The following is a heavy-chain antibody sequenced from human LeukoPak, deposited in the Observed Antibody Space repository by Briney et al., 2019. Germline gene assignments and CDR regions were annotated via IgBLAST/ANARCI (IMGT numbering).Heavy chain of an antibody. Sequence: GGSLRLSCAASGFTFSSYEMNWVRQAPGKGLEWVSYISSSGSTIYYADSVKGRFTISRDNAKNSLYLKMNSLRAEDTAVYYCARGSGYGNAFDIWGQGTMVTVSS. CDR2: ISSSGSTI. CDR1: GFTFSSYE. V-gene: IGHV3-48*03. D-gene: IGHD3-22*01. CDR3: ARGSGYGNAFDI. J-gene: IGHJ3*02.